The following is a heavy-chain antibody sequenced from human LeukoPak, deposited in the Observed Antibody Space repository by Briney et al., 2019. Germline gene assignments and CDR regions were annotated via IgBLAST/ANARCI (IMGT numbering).Heavy chain of an antibody. V-gene: IGHV3-53*01. Sequence: GGSLRLSCAASGFTVSSNYMSWVRQAPGKGLEWVSVIYSGGSTYYADSVKGRFTISRDNSKSTLYIQMNSLRAEDTAVYYCARHSEVAGTGYWGQGTLVTVSS. CDR2: IYSGGST. CDR3: ARHSEVAGTGY. CDR1: GFTVSSNY. D-gene: IGHD6-19*01. J-gene: IGHJ4*02.